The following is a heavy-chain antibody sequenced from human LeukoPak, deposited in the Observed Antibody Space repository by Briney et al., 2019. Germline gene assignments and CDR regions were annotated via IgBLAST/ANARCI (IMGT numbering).Heavy chain of an antibody. J-gene: IGHJ4*02. CDR1: GYTFTGYY. Sequence: ASVKVSCKASGYTFTGYYMHWVRQAPGQGLEWMGWINPNSGGASYAQKFQGRVTMTRDTSTSTVYMELSSLRSEDTAVYYCARDWSGIVDHWGQGTLVTVSS. CDR3: ARDWSGIVDH. CDR2: INPNSGGA. V-gene: IGHV1-2*02. D-gene: IGHD3-3*01.